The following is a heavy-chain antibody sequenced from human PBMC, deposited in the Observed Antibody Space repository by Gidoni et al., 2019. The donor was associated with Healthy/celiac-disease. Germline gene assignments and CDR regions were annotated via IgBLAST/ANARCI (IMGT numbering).Heavy chain of an antibody. J-gene: IGHJ4*02. CDR1: GFTFSSYS. V-gene: IGHV3-21*01. CDR2: ISSSSSYI. Sequence: EVQLVESGGGLVKPGGSLRLSCAASGFTFSSYSMNWVRQAPGKGLEWVSSISSSSSYIYYADSVKGRFTISRDNAKNSLYLQMNSLRAEDTAVYYCARGRRVYSSSWSIQQTVDVDYWGQGTLVTVSS. D-gene: IGHD6-13*01. CDR3: ARGRRVYSSSWSIQQTVDVDY.